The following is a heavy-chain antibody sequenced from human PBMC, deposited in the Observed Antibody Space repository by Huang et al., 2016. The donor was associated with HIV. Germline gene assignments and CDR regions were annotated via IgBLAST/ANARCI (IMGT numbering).Heavy chain of an antibody. V-gene: IGHV3-30*02. CDR2: IRSDGNNK. CDR1: GFTFSSFG. CDR3: AKDEKRFCGGGSCYSSSIDY. J-gene: IGHJ4*02. Sequence: VHLEESGGGVVQPGGSLRLSCAASGFTFSSFGMHWVRQAPGKVLEWLRFIRSDGNNKYYADSVKGRFTVSRDNSDNTIFLQMNTLRTDDTAVYYCAKDEKRFCGGGSCYSSSIDYWGQGTLVTVSS. D-gene: IGHD2-15*01.